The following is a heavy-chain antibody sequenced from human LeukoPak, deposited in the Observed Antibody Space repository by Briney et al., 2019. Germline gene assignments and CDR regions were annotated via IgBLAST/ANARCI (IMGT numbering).Heavy chain of an antibody. Sequence: PPGGSLRLSCAASGFTFDDYAMPWVRQAPGKGLEWVSGISWNSGSIGYADSVKGRFTISRDNSKNTLYLQMNSLRAEDTAVYYCAKDTSYGDYWFDYWGQGTLVTVSS. D-gene: IGHD4-17*01. V-gene: IGHV3-9*01. CDR1: GFTFDDYA. CDR2: ISWNSGSI. J-gene: IGHJ4*02. CDR3: AKDTSYGDYWFDY.